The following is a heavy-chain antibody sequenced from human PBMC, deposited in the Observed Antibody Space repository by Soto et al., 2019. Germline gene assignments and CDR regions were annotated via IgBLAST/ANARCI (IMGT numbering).Heavy chain of an antibody. CDR1: GFTFSSYW. J-gene: IGHJ4*02. CDR2: IKTDGIDK. V-gene: IGHV3-7*04. D-gene: IGHD6-19*01. Sequence: VQLVESGGGLVQPGGSLRLSCAAAGFTFSSYWMSWARQAPGKGLEWMANIKTDGIDKKYVDSVKGRFTISRDNAKNSLYLDMNSLTVEDTAVYYCVRGGWSVDYWGQGTLVTVSS. CDR3: VRGGWSVDY.